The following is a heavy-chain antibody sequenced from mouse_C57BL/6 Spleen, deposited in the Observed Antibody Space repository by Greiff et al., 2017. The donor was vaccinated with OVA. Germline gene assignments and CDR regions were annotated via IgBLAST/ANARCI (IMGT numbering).Heavy chain of an antibody. CDR1: GYTFTSYW. CDR3: ASKEATSGSYAMDY. J-gene: IGHJ4*01. D-gene: IGHD3-2*02. Sequence: QVQLQQPGAELVKPGASVKLSCKASGYTFTSYWMQWVKQRPGQGLEWIGEIDPSDSYTNYNQKFKGKATLTVDTSSSTAYMQLSSLTSEDSAVYYSASKEATSGSYAMDYWGQGTSVTVSS. V-gene: IGHV1-50*01. CDR2: IDPSDSYT.